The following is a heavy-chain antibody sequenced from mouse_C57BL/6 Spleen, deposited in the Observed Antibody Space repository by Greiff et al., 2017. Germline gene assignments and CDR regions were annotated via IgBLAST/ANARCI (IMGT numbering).Heavy chain of an antibody. CDR2: INYDGSST. D-gene: IGHD2-3*01. CDR1: GFTFSDYY. Sequence: EVKLVESEGGLVQPGSSMKLSCTASGFTFSDYYMAWVRQVPEKGLEWVANINYDGSSTYYLDSLKSRFIISRDNAKNILYRQMSSLKSEDTATYYCARDRDGYYEYWGQGTTLTVSS. CDR3: ARDRDGYYEY. V-gene: IGHV5-16*01. J-gene: IGHJ2*01.